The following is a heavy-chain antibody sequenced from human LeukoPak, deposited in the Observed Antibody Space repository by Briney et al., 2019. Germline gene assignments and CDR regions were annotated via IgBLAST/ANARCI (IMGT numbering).Heavy chain of an antibody. Sequence: SETLSLTCTVSGGSISSSSYYWGWIRQPPGKGLEWIGSIYYSGSTYYNPSLKSRVTISVDTSKNQFSLKLSSVTAADTAVYYCARVGIFGSGSYYGDYWGQGTLVTVYS. D-gene: IGHD3-10*01. CDR2: IYYSGST. CDR3: ARVGIFGSGSYYGDY. J-gene: IGHJ4*02. CDR1: GGSISSSSYY. V-gene: IGHV4-39*07.